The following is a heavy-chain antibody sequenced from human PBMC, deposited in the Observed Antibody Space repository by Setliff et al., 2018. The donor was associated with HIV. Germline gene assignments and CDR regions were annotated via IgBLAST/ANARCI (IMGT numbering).Heavy chain of an antibody. CDR3: VRGRDFIVRHLHFTAGGAYDV. V-gene: IGHV4-34*01. J-gene: IGHJ3*01. D-gene: IGHD2-21*01. Sequence: KASETLSLTCAFYGESMSGYFWTWIRQSPGTGLEWLGEIAHSGGTNYKSSLKSRLTISVDPSRNQFSLRLTSVTAADTAVYYCVRGRDFIVRHLHFTAGGAYDVWGPGTLVTVSS. CDR1: GESMSGYF. CDR2: IAHSGGT.